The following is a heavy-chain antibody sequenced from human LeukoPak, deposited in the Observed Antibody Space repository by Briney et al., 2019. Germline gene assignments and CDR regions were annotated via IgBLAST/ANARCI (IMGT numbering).Heavy chain of an antibody. V-gene: IGHV5-51*01. CDR1: GYTFIDYW. J-gene: IGHJ5*02. Sequence: GESMNISCKGCGYTFIDYWIAWVRQMPEKGLEWMGVIYPGDSATRYSPSFQGQITISADKSISTAYLQWNRLKASDTAIYFCARLTSEHIDWFGWFDPWGQGTLVTVSS. D-gene: IGHD3-9*01. CDR3: ARLTSEHIDWFGWFDP. CDR2: IYPGDSAT.